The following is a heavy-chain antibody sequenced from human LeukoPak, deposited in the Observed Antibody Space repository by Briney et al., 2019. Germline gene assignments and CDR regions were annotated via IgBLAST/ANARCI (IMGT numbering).Heavy chain of an antibody. D-gene: IGHD6-13*01. CDR3: ARDLWAQQEGDGFDI. V-gene: IGHV3-7*03. CDR2: INQDESVK. CDR1: GFTFTKYW. J-gene: IGHJ3*02. Sequence: GGSLRLSCAASGFTFTKYWMSWVRQAPGKRLECVASINQDESVKRYVDSAKGRFTISRDNTQNSVYLEMNSLTAEDTALYYCARDLWAQQEGDGFDIWGQGTTVTVSS.